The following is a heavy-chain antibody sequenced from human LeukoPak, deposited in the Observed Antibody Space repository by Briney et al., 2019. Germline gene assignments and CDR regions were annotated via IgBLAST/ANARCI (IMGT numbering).Heavy chain of an antibody. D-gene: IGHD3-3*01. CDR3: ARDQSGYYMRYYYYYMDV. CDR2: INAYNRKT. V-gene: IGHV1-18*01. CDR1: GYTFTNYG. Sequence: ASVTVSCKTSGYTFTNYGISWVRQAPGQGLEWMGWINAYNRKTHYAQNFQARVTMSTDSSTSTAYMELGSLRSDDTAVYYCARDQSGYYMRYYYYYMDVWGKGTTVTVSS. J-gene: IGHJ6*03.